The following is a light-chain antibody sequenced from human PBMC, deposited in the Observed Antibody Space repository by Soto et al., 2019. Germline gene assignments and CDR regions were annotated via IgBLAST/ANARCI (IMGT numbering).Light chain of an antibody. CDR1: RSISSN. CDR3: QQYNNWPPYT. Sequence: EIVMTQSPAILSVSPGERVTLSCRASRSISSNLAWYQQKPGQPPRLLIYASSTRATGVPARFSGSGSGTEFTLTISSLQSEDFAVYYCQQYNNWPPYTFGQGTKVEIK. J-gene: IGKJ2*01. CDR2: ASS. V-gene: IGKV3-15*01.